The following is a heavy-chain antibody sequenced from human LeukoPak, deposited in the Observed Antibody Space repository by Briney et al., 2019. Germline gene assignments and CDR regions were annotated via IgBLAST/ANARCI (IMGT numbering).Heavy chain of an antibody. CDR1: GGSISSYY. V-gene: IGHV4-4*07. CDR3: ARVGTAMASYYFDY. D-gene: IGHD5-18*01. Sequence: SETLSLTCTVSGGSISSYYWSWIRQPAGKGLEWIGRIYTSGSTNYNPSLKSRVTMSVDTSKNQFSLKLSSVTAADTAVYCCARVGTAMASYYFDYWGQGTLVTVS. J-gene: IGHJ4*02. CDR2: IYTSGST.